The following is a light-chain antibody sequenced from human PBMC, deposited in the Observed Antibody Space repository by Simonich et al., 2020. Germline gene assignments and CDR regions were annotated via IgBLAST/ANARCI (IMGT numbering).Light chain of an antibody. CDR2: DVW. J-gene: IGLJ3*02. V-gene: IGLV2-14*03. Sequence: QSALTQPASVSGSPGQSITISCTGTRSDVGGYNFVSGYQHHPGKAPKLLIYDVWKRPSGVSNRFSGSKSGNTASLTSSRLQAEDEADYYCSSYTSSSTLVFGGGTKLTVL. CDR1: RSDVGGYNF. CDR3: SSYTSSSTLV.